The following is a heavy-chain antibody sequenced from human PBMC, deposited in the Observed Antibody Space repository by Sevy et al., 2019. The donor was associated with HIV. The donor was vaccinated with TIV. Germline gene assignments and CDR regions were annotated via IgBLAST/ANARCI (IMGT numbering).Heavy chain of an antibody. D-gene: IGHD1-26*01. Sequence: GESLKISCQASGYSFTKYWLAWVRQTPGKGLEWMGIIYPGDSDTRYSPSFQGPVIISLDTSINTAYLQWRSLKTSDTAMYVCAKYSGSPSRCLDPWGQGTLVTVSS. CDR3: AKYSGSPSRCLDP. V-gene: IGHV5-51*01. CDR1: GYSFTKYW. J-gene: IGHJ5*02. CDR2: IYPGDSDT.